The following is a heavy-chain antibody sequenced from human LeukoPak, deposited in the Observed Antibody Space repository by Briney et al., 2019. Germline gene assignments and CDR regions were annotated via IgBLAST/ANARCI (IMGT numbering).Heavy chain of an antibody. V-gene: IGHV3-7*01. D-gene: IGHD3-16*01. Sequence: GGSLRLSCAASGFTFSDYWMSWVRQAPGNGLEWVANIKGDGSEKDYVDSVKGRFTISRDNAKNSLFLQMNNLRDEDTAVYYCARGGGAFDIWGQGTMVSVSS. CDR3: ARGGGAFDI. CDR2: IKGDGSEK. CDR1: GFTFSDYW. J-gene: IGHJ3*02.